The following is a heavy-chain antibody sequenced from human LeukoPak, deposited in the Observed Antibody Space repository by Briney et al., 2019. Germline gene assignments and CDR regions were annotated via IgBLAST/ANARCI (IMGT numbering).Heavy chain of an antibody. J-gene: IGHJ4*02. D-gene: IGHD7-27*01. Sequence: SVKVSCKASGGTFISYAISWVRQAPGQGREGMGGIIPIFGTANYAQKFQGRVTITTDESTSAAYMELSSLRSEDTAVYYCARQNWGNFDYWGQGTLVTVSS. CDR2: IIPIFGTA. CDR1: GGTFISYA. V-gene: IGHV1-69*05. CDR3: ARQNWGNFDY.